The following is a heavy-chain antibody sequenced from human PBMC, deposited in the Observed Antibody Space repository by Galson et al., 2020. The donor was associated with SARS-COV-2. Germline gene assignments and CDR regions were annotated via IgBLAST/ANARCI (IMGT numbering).Heavy chain of an antibody. CDR3: ARKDRYASGWYLGADAFDI. CDR2: ISHDGSNT. V-gene: IGHV3-30-3*01. D-gene: IGHD6-19*01. CDR1: GLTFSRHV. J-gene: IGHJ3*02. Sequence: GGSLRLSCAGSGLTFSRHVMPWVRQAPGKALEWVAVISHDGSNTYHADPVKGRFTISRDNSKNTLYLQMNSLTPEDTAVYYCARKDRYASGWYLGADAFDIWGQGTMVTVSS.